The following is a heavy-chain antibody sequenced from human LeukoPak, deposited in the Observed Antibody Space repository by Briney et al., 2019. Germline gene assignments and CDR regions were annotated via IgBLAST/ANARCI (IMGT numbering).Heavy chain of an antibody. V-gene: IGHV4-59*08. Sequence: KPSETLSLTCTVSGGSISSYYWSWIRQPPGKGLEWIGYIYYSGSTNYNPSLKSRVTISVDTSRNQFSLKLSSVTAADTAVYYCARHDYDYEYYFDYWGQGTLVTVSS. CDR2: IYYSGST. J-gene: IGHJ4*02. CDR1: GGSISSYY. CDR3: ARHDYDYEYYFDY. D-gene: IGHD3-3*01.